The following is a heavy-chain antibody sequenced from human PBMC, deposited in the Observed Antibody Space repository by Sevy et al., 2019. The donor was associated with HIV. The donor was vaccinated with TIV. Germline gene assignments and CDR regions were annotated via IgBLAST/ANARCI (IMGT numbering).Heavy chain of an antibody. D-gene: IGHD6-6*01. CDR1: GFTLSTYA. J-gene: IGHJ5*02. CDR3: ARDRYSSSSLSDWFDL. CDR2: ISHDGSNK. V-gene: IGHV3-30-3*01. Sequence: GGSLRLSCAASGFTLSTYAMHWVRQAPGKGLEWVAVISHDGSNKYNADSVRGRFTISRDSSKNTLYLQMNSLRTEDTAVYYCARDRYSSSSLSDWFDLWGQGTLVTVSS.